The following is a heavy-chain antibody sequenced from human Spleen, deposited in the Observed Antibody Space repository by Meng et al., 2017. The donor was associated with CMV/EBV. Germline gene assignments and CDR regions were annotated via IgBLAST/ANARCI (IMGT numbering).Heavy chain of an antibody. Sequence: GESLKISCGASGFTFSPYPLHWVRQAPGKGLEWVAVISDDGSNIYYADSVKGRFTISRDNSKNTIYLQLNRLRPEDTAVYFCASPQPYTNNWDRYRFDCWGQGTLVTVSS. J-gene: IGHJ4*02. CDR1: GFTFSPYP. CDR2: ISDDGSNI. D-gene: IGHD1-1*01. V-gene: IGHV3-30-3*01. CDR3: ASPQPYTNNWDRYRFDC.